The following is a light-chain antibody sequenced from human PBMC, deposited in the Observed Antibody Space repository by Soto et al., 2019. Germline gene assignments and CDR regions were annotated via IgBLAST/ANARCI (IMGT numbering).Light chain of an antibody. J-gene: IGLJ1*01. CDR3: CSYSGSYTHYV. CDR1: SSDVGGYNY. CDR2: DVS. V-gene: IGLV2-11*01. Sequence: QSALTQPRSVSGSPGQSVTISCTGTSSDVGGYNYVSWYQQHPGKAPKLMIYDVSKRPSGVPDRFSGSKSGNTASLTISGRQAEDDADYYSCSYSGSYTHYVFGTGTKLTVL.